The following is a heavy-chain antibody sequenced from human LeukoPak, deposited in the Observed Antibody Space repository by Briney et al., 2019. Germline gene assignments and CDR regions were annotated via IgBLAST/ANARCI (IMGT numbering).Heavy chain of an antibody. D-gene: IGHD3-22*01. CDR3: ARDGAEGDDSAFDV. J-gene: IGHJ3*01. CDR1: GFTLRDYH. CDR2: TRSKVRKYAT. V-gene: IGHV3-72*01. Sequence: SGGSLRLSCVGSGFTLRDYHMDWVRQAPGMGLEWVGRTRSKVRKYATEYAASVKGRFTISRDESENSVFLHLSSLTVEDTALYYCARDGAEGDDSAFDVWGQGTMVTASS.